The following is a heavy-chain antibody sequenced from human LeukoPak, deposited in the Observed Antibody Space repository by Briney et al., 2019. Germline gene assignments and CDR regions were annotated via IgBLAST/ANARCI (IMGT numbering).Heavy chain of an antibody. CDR3: ARESLEMATDAFDI. V-gene: IGHV1-46*01. CDR2: INPPSGTT. J-gene: IGHJ3*02. D-gene: IGHD5-24*01. CDR1: GYTFTMYY. Sequence: GASVKVSCEASGYTFTMYYIRWARQAPGQGLEWMGTINPPSGTTTYAQKFQGRVTLARDTATSTVYMELSSLRSEDTAFYYCARESLEMATDAFDIWGQGTMVTVSS.